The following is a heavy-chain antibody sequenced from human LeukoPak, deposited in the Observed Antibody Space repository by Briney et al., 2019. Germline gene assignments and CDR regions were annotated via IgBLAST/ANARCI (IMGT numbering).Heavy chain of an antibody. CDR3: AKGAFGELLPLDY. Sequence: PGGSLRLSCAASGFTFSSYGMHWVRQAPGKGLEWVSAISGSGGSTYYADSVKGRFTISRDNSKNTQYLQMNSLRAEDTAVYYCAKGAFGELLPLDYWGQGTLVTVSS. J-gene: IGHJ4*02. V-gene: IGHV3-23*01. CDR1: GFTFSSYG. CDR2: ISGSGGST. D-gene: IGHD3-10*01.